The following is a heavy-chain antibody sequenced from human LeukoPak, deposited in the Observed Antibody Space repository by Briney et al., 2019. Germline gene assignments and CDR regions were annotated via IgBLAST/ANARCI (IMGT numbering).Heavy chain of an antibody. V-gene: IGHV1-69*01. CDR1: GGTFSSYA. CDR2: IIPIFGTA. Sequence: SVKVSCKASGGTFSSYAISWVRQAPGQGLEWMGGIIPIFGTANYAQKFQGRVTITADESTSRAYMELSSLRSEDTAVYYCARSGVRGVIRAYYFDYWGQGTLVTVSS. CDR3: ARSGVRGVIRAYYFDY. J-gene: IGHJ4*02. D-gene: IGHD3-10*01.